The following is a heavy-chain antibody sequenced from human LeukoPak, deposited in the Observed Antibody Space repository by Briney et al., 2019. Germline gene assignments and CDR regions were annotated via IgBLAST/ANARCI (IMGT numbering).Heavy chain of an antibody. CDR2: IYYSGST. Sequence: SETLSLTCTVSGGSISSGSYYWSWIRQPPGKGLEWIGYIYYSGSTNYNPSLKSRVTISVDTSKSQFSLELSSVTAADTAVYYCARVAGSGTYYYYYYMDVWGKGTTVTISS. D-gene: IGHD6-19*01. V-gene: IGHV4-61*01. CDR1: GGSISSGSYY. CDR3: ARVAGSGTYYYYYYMDV. J-gene: IGHJ6*03.